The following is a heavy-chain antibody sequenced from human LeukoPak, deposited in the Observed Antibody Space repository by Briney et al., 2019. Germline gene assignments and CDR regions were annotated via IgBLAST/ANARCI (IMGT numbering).Heavy chain of an antibody. CDR2: ISNDGSNK. CDR1: GFTFSGYG. CDR3: ARGYYDFWSGYPTLYYFDY. J-gene: IGHJ4*02. D-gene: IGHD3-3*01. V-gene: IGHV3-30*03. Sequence: GGSLRLSCTASGFTFSGYGMHWVRQAPGKGLEWVAVISNDGSNKYYADSVKGRFTISRDNSKNTLYLQMNSLRAEDTAVYYCARGYYDFWSGYPTLYYFDYWGQGTLVTVSS.